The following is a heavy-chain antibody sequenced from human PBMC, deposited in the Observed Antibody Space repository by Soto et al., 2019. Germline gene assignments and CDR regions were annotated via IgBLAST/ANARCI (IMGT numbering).Heavy chain of an antibody. V-gene: IGHV1-69*13. J-gene: IGHJ4*02. CDR1: GGTFSSYA. CDR3: ARGRGADYGDSLGY. Sequence: ASVKVSCKASGGTFSSYAISWVRQAPGQGLEWMGGIIPIFGTANYAQKFQGRVTITADESTSTAYMELSSLRSEDTAVYYCARGRGADYGDSLGYWGQGTLVTVSS. D-gene: IGHD4-17*01. CDR2: IIPIFGTA.